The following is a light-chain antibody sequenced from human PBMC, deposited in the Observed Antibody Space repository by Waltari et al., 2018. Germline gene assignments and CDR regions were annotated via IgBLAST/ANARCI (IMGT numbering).Light chain of an antibody. CDR2: DVT. J-gene: IGLJ3*02. V-gene: IGLV2-14*03. CDR3: SSYTSTSTSLV. Sequence: KAPNLMIYDVTKRPSGVSDRFSGSKSGNTASLTISGLQAEDEADYYCSSYTSTSTSLVFGGGTRLTVL.